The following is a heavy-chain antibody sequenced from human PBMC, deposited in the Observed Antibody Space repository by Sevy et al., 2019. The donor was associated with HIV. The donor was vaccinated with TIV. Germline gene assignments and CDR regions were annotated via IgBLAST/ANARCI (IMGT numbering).Heavy chain of an antibody. CDR3: ANPGSWYYDILTGSDAFDI. Sequence: GSLRLSCAASGFTFSSYAMSWVRQAPGKGLEWVSAISGSGGSTYYADSVKGRFTISRDNSKNTLYLQMNSLSAEDTVVYYCANPGSWYYDILTGSDAFDIWGQGTMVTVSS. CDR2: ISGSGGST. D-gene: IGHD3-9*01. V-gene: IGHV3-23*01. CDR1: GFTFSSYA. J-gene: IGHJ3*02.